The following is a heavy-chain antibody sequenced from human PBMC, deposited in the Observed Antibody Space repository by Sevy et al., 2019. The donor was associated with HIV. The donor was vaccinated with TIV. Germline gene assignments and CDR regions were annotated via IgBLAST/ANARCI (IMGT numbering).Heavy chain of an antibody. D-gene: IGHD3-9*01. CDR2: FIPISGTA. Sequence: ASVKVSCKASGGTVSSYAISWVRQAPGQGLEWMGRFIPISGTANYAQKFKGRVTITADESTSTVYMDLSRLKSEDSAVYYCASEPHYDILTGYYTLHYWGQGTLVTVSS. V-gene: IGHV1-69*13. J-gene: IGHJ4*02. CDR1: GGTVSSYA. CDR3: ASEPHYDILTGYYTLHY.